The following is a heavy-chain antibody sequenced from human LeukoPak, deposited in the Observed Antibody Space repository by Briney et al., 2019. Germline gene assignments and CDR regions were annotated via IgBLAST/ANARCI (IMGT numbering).Heavy chain of an antibody. V-gene: IGHV3-33*01. CDR2: IWYDGSNK. CDR1: GFTFSSYG. D-gene: IGHD1-26*01. CDR3: ARDFSDIVGGLDY. Sequence: GGSLRLSCAASGFTFSSYGMHWVRQAPGKGLEWVAVIWYDGSNKYYADSVKGRFTISRDNAKNTLYLQMNSLRAEDTAVYYCARDFSDIVGGLDYWGQGTLVTVSS. J-gene: IGHJ4*02.